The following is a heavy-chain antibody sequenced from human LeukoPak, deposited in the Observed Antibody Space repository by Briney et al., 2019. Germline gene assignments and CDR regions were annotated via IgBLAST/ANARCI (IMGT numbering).Heavy chain of an antibody. V-gene: IGHV1-2*02. J-gene: IGHJ5*02. CDR1: GYTFIGYY. CDR3: MRDTYASSWLWGFDP. D-gene: IGHD6-13*01. Sequence: ASVKVSCKASGYTFIGYYIHWVRQAPGQGLEWMGWINPNSGGTNYAQKFQGRVTMTRNTSISTAYMELSSLRSEDTAMYYCMRDTYASSWLWGFDPWGQGTLVTVSS. CDR2: INPNSGGT.